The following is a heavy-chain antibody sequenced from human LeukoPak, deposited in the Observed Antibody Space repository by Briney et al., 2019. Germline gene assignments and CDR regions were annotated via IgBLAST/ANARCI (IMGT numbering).Heavy chain of an antibody. D-gene: IGHD5-12*01. J-gene: IGHJ4*02. CDR3: AREHPVAIAPDY. Sequence: PSETLSLTCTVSRGSTSGYYWSSIRQTAGKGLEWIGRIHSTGSANYNPSLESRVTMSVDTSRNQFSLILTSVTAADTAIYYCAREHPVAIAPDYWGQGTLVTVSS. CDR2: IHSTGSA. CDR1: RGSTSGYY. V-gene: IGHV4-4*07.